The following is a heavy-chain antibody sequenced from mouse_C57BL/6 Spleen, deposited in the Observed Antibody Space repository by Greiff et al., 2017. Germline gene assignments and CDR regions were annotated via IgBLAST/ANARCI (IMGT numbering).Heavy chain of an antibody. V-gene: IGHV1-69*01. D-gene: IGHD3-2*02. CDR2: IDPSDSYT. Sequence: QVQLKQPGAELVMPGASVKLSCKASGYTFTSYWMHWVKQRPGQGLEWIGEIDPSDSYTNYNQKFKGKSTLTVDKSSSTAYMQLSSLTSEDSAVYYCAISGSYYAMDYWGQGTSGTVSS. CDR1: GYTFTSYW. J-gene: IGHJ4*01. CDR3: AISGSYYAMDY.